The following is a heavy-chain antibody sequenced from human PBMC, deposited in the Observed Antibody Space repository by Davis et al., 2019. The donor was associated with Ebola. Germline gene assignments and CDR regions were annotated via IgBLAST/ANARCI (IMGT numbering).Heavy chain of an antibody. V-gene: IGHV3-23*01. CDR2: ISGSGGST. D-gene: IGHD1-7*01. CDR1: GFTFSSYA. CDR3: AKVGPYNWNWADYYYYMDI. J-gene: IGHJ6*03. Sequence: GESLKISCAASGFTFSSYAMSWVRQAPGKGLEWVSAISGSGGSTYYADSVKGRFTISRDNSKNTLYLQMNSLRAEDTAVYYCAKVGPYNWNWADYYYYMDIWGKGTTVTVSS.